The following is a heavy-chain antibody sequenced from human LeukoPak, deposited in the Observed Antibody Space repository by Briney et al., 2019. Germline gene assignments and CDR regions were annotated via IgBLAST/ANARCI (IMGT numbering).Heavy chain of an antibody. CDR1: GYTFTVYY. V-gene: IGHV1-2*04. CDR3: ARDGIAAAGLYNWFDH. D-gene: IGHD6-13*01. CDR2: INPNSGGT. Sequence: ASVTVSFTASGYTFTVYYMHWVGQAPGQGREWMGWINPNSGGTNYAQKFQGWVTITRDTSISTAYMELSRLRSDDTAVYYCARDGIAAAGLYNWFDHWGQGTLVTVSS. J-gene: IGHJ5*02.